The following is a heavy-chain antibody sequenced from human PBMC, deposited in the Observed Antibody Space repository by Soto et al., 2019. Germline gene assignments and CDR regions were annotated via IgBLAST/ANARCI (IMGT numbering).Heavy chain of an antibody. V-gene: IGHV4-31*03. CDR1: GASISSGGYY. CDR2: IYYSGTT. CDR3: AASCVGCGAFNYYGMDV. D-gene: IGHD3-3*02. J-gene: IGHJ6*02. Sequence: QVQLQESGPGLVKPSQTLSLTCSVSGASISSGGYYWNWIRQHPGKGLEWIGYIYYSGTTYYNPSLKSRVTISVATSKNQSSLKLSSVTAADTAVYYCAASCVGCGAFNYYGMDVWGQGTTVTVSS.